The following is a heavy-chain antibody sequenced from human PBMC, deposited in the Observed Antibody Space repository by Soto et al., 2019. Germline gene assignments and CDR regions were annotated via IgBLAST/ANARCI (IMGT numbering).Heavy chain of an antibody. J-gene: IGHJ4*02. CDR1: GFTFSNHA. V-gene: IGHV3-23*01. D-gene: IGHD2-2*01. Sequence: EVQLLESGGALVQPGGSLRLSCAASGFTFSNHAMNWVRQAPGKGLEWVSTISDSGSTYYADAVKVRFTISRDNSKNTLYLQMNSLRAEDTAVYYCARDPGDHYRTSTSCLYFFDHWGQGTMVIVSS. CDR3: ARDPGDHYRTSTSCLYFFDH. CDR2: ISDSGST.